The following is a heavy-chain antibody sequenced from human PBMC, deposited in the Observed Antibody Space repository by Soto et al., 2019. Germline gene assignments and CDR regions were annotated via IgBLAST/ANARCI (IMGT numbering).Heavy chain of an antibody. CDR1: GFTFSSYW. J-gene: IGHJ5*02. CDR3: ARVGYDILTGYPNWFDP. Sequence: GGSLRLSCAASGFTFSSYWMSWVRQAPGKGLEWVANIKQDGSEKYYVDSVKGRFTISRDNAKNSLYLQMNSLRAEDTAVYYCARVGYDILTGYPNWFDPWGQGTLVTVSS. D-gene: IGHD3-9*01. V-gene: IGHV3-7*01. CDR2: IKQDGSEK.